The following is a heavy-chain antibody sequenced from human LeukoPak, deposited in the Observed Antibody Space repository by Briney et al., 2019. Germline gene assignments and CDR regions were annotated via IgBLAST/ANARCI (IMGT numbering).Heavy chain of an antibody. CDR2: IYYSGST. D-gene: IGHD5/OR15-5a*01. J-gene: IGHJ6*03. CDR3: ASSLPEYYYYYMDV. CDR1: GGSISSGSYY. V-gene: IGHV4-61*01. Sequence: SETLSLTCTVSGGSISSGSYYWSWIRQPPGKGLEWIGYIYYSGSTNYNPSLKSRVTISVDTSKNQFSLKLSSVTAADTAVYYCASSLPEYYYYYMDVWGKGTTVTVSS.